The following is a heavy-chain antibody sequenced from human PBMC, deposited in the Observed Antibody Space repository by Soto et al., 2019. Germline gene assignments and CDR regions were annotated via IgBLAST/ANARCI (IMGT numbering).Heavy chain of an antibody. CDR1: GFSLSTGGVG. Sequence: QITLKESGPTLVKPTQTLTLTCTFSGFSLSTGGVGVGWIRQPPGKALEWLALIYWDDDKRYSPSLKSRLTTPKDTSKTXVXLXMXXMDPVDTATYYCAHSRCGGDCLQSYSSHYYYGVDVWGQGTTVTVSS. J-gene: IGHJ6*02. CDR2: IYWDDDK. D-gene: IGHD2-21*02. V-gene: IGHV2-5*02. CDR3: AHSRCGGDCLQSYSSHYYYGVDV.